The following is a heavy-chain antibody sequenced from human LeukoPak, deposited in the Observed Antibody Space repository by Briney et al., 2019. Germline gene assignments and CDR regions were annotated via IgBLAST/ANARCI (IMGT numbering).Heavy chain of an antibody. J-gene: IGHJ4*02. CDR2: MNPNSGNT. V-gene: IGHV1-8*01. CDR3: ARVYYGDYYSVSLNY. CDR1: GYTFTSYD. D-gene: IGHD4-17*01. Sequence: ASVKVSCKASGYTFTSYDIHWVRQATGQGLEWMGWMNPNSGNTGYAQKFQGRVTMTRNTSINTAYMELSSLRSEDGAVYYCARVYYGDYYSVSLNYWGQGTLVTVSS.